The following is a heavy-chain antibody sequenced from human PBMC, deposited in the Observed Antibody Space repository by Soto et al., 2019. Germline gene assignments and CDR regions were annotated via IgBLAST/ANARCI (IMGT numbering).Heavy chain of an antibody. V-gene: IGHV4-30-4*01. Sequence: SETLSLTCTVSGGSISSGDYYWSWIRQPPGKGLEWIGYIYYSGSTYYNPSLKSRVTISVDTSKNQFSLKLSSVTAADTAVYYCARGGTSWILHLDAFDIWGQGTMVTVSS. CDR1: GGSISSGDYY. CDR3: ARGGTSWILHLDAFDI. CDR2: IYYSGST. D-gene: IGHD3-16*01. J-gene: IGHJ3*02.